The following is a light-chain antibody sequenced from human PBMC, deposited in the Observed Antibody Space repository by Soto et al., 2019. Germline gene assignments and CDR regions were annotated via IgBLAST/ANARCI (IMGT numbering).Light chain of an antibody. J-gene: IGLJ2*01. CDR2: GDN. Sequence: QSVLTQPPSASGTPGQRVTISCSGSGSSIGTNTVNWYRQLPGTAPKLLIYGDNQRPSGVPDRFSGSKSGTSASLAISGLQSEDEADYYCAAWDGSLNNVLFGGGTKRTFL. CDR3: AAWDGSLNNVL. CDR1: GSSIGTNT. V-gene: IGLV1-44*01.